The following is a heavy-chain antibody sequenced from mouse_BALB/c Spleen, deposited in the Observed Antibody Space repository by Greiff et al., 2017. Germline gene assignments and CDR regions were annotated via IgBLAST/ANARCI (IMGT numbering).Heavy chain of an antibody. J-gene: IGHJ3*01. CDR2: ISSGSSTI. D-gene: IGHD2-14*01. CDR3: ARGGYSCLFAY. Sequence: EVQLVESGGGLVQPGGSRKLSCAASGFTFSSFGMHWVRQAPEKGLEWVAYISSGSSTIYYADTVKGRFTISRDNPKNTLFLQMTSLRSEDTAMYYCARGGYSCLFAYWGQGTLVTVSA. V-gene: IGHV5-17*02. CDR1: GFTFSSFG.